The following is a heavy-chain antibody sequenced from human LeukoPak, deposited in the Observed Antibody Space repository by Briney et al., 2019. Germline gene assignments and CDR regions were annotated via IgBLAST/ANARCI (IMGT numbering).Heavy chain of an antibody. CDR1: GGSISSSSYY. D-gene: IGHD2-15*01. CDR3: ARLLGYCSGGSCYFYYYYGMDV. Sequence: PSETLSLTCTVSGGSISSSSYYWGWIRQPPGKGLEWIGSIYYSGSTYYNPSLKSRVTISVDTSKNQFSLKLSSVTAADTAVYYCARLLGYCSGGSCYFYYYYGMDVWGQGTTVTVSS. V-gene: IGHV4-39*07. J-gene: IGHJ6*02. CDR2: IYYSGST.